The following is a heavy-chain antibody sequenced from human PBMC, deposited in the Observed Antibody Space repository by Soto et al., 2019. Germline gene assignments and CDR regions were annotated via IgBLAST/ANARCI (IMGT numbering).Heavy chain of an antibody. CDR2: ISYDGSNE. D-gene: IGHD2-15*01. Sequence: QVQLVESGGGVVEPGRSLRLSCAGSGFTFSNYGLHWVRQAPGKGLEWVAAISYDGSNEHYADSVKGRFTSSRDYSKKMLYLQMDSLRPEDTAVYYCAKDGAPRYCTRSSCHPAGAYWGQGTLVTVSS. J-gene: IGHJ4*02. CDR1: GFTFSNYG. CDR3: AKDGAPRYCTRSSCHPAGAY. V-gene: IGHV3-30*18.